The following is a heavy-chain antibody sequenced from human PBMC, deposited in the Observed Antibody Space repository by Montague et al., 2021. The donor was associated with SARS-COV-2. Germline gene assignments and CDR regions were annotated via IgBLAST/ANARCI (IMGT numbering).Heavy chain of an antibody. J-gene: IGHJ4*02. CDR3: ARWDPQTLTVISLRGKSANDY. Sequence: SETLSLTSAVYGKSFSGFFWSWIRQPPGKGLEWIAEINDRGVTNYNYNPSLGSRVTISADTSKNQFSLKLRSVTAADTAVYYCARWDPQTLTVISLRGKSANDYWGQGTLVTVSS. CDR2: INDRGVTNY. V-gene: IGHV4-34*01. CDR1: GKSFSGFF. D-gene: IGHD4-11*01.